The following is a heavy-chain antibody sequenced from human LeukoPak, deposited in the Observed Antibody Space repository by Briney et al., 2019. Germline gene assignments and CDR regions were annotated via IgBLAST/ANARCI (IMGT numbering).Heavy chain of an antibody. V-gene: IGHV1-2*02. J-gene: IGHJ4*02. CDR3: ARYSSGWYGGDY. CDR2: INPNSGGT. Sequence: ASVKVSCKASGYTLTNYAMNWVRQAPGQGLEWMGWINPNSGGTNYAQKFQGRVTMTRDTSISTAYMELSRLRSDDTAVYYCARYSSGWYGGDYWGQGTLVTVSS. CDR1: GYTLTNYA. D-gene: IGHD6-19*01.